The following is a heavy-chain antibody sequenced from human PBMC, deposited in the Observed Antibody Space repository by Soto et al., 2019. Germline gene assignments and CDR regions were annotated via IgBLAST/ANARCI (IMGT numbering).Heavy chain of an antibody. V-gene: IGHV4-31*02. CDR2: IYYTGRT. CDR3: ARDVTSNHNCFDL. CDR1: GGSLKSGGYY. J-gene: IGHJ5*02. Sequence: QVQLQESGPGLVKPSQTLSLTCTVSGGSLKSGGYYWSWIRQHPGRGLEWIGYIYYTGRTYYNPCLESRVTFSVDTSKNQFSLKLSSVTAADTAVYYCARDVTSNHNCFDLWCHGTLVTVSS. D-gene: IGHD2-2*01.